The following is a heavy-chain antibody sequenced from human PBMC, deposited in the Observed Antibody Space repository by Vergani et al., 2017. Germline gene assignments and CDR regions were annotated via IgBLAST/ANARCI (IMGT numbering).Heavy chain of an antibody. CDR1: GGSISSGDYY. D-gene: IGHD1-1*01. CDR3: ARDVPYNDYRNEEFDL. J-gene: IGHJ2*01. Sequence: QVQLQESGPGLVKPSQTLSLTCTVSGGSISSGDYYWSWLRQPPGKGLEWIGYIYYSGSTYYNPSLKSRVTIAVDTSKNQFALKLSSVTAADTAGYYCARDVPYNDYRNEEFDLWGRGTLVTVAS. V-gene: IGHV4-30-4*01. CDR2: IYYSGST.